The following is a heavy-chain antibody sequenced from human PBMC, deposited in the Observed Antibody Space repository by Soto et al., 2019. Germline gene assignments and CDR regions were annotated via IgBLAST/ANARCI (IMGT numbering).Heavy chain of an antibody. Sequence: GESLKISCAASGFTFSSYAMHWVRQAPGKGLEWVAVISYDGSNKYYADSVKGRFTISRDNSKNTLYLQMNSLRAEDTAVYYCARDLVVVAATPGGDYWGQGTLVTVSS. J-gene: IGHJ4*02. CDR2: ISYDGSNK. CDR1: GFTFSSYA. V-gene: IGHV3-30-3*01. D-gene: IGHD2-15*01. CDR3: ARDLVVVAATPGGDY.